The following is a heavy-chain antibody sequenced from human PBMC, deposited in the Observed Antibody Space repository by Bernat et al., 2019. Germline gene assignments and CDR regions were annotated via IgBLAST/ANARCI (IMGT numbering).Heavy chain of an antibody. J-gene: IGHJ6*02. CDR1: GFTFSSYE. CDR3: ARDSPGAGIAVAGTSPSDYYYYYGMDV. Sequence: EVQLVESGGGLVQPGGSLRLSCAASGFTFSSYEMNWVRQAPGKGLEWVSYISSSGSTIYYADSVKGRFTISRDNAKNSLYLQMNSLRAEDTAVYYCARDSPGAGIAVAGTSPSDYYYYYGMDVWGQGTTVTVSS. D-gene: IGHD6-19*01. CDR2: ISSSGSTI. V-gene: IGHV3-48*03.